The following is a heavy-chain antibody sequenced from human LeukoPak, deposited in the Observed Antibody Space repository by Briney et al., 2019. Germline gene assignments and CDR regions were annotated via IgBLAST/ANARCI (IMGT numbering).Heavy chain of an antibody. Sequence: PSETLSLTCAVYGGSFSGYYWSWIRQPPGKGLEWIGEINHSGSTNYNPSLKSRVTISVDTSKNQFSLKLSSVTAADTAVYYCARGLGPDYWGQGTLVTVSS. J-gene: IGHJ4*02. V-gene: IGHV4-34*01. CDR2: INHSGST. D-gene: IGHD1-26*01. CDR3: ARGLGPDY. CDR1: GGSFSGYY.